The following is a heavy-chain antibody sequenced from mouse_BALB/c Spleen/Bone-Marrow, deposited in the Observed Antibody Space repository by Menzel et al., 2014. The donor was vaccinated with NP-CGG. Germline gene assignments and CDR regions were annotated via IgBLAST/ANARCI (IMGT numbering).Heavy chain of an antibody. CDR2: IDPSDSYT. CDR1: GYTFTSYW. V-gene: IGHV1S127*01. D-gene: IGHD2-1*01. J-gene: IGHJ3*01. Sequence: VQLQQSGAELVKPGASVKMSCKASGYTFTSYWMHWVKQRPGQGLEWIGVIDPSDSYTSYNQKFKGKATLTVDTSSSTAYMQLSSLTSEDSAVYYCTRSRDYGNWFAYWGQGTLVTVSA. CDR3: TRSRDYGNWFAY.